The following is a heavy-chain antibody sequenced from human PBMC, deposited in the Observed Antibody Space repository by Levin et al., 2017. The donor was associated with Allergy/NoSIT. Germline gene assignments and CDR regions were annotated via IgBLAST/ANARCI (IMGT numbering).Heavy chain of an antibody. Sequence: ASVKVSCKASGGTFSSYAISWVRQAPGQGLEWMGGIIPIFGTANYAQKFQGRVTMTADKSTSTAYMELSSLRSDDTAVYYCARDLEYSSSSQTKLGDGWGQGTLVTVSS. CDR3: ARDLEYSSSSQTKLGDG. CDR2: IIPIFGTA. J-gene: IGHJ4*02. V-gene: IGHV1-69*06. CDR1: GGTFSSYA. D-gene: IGHD6-6*01.